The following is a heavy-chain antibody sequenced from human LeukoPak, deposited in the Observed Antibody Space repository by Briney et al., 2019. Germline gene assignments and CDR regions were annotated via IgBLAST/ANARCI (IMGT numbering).Heavy chain of an antibody. CDR2: TYYTGST. J-gene: IGHJ3*01. V-gene: IGHV4-31*03. CDR1: GDSISSGGYY. CDR3: AAWDTSMALGAFDA. D-gene: IGHD5-18*01. Sequence: PSETLSLTCTVSGDSISSGGYYWNWIRQHPGKGLEWIGYTYYTGSTYYNPSFQSRPTISVDTSKNHLSLKLTSVTAADTAVYYCAAWDTSMALGAFDAWGQGTMVSVSS.